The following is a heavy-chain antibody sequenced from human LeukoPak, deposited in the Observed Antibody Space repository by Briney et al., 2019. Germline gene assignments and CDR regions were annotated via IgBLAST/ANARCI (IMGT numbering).Heavy chain of an antibody. CDR1: GFTFNDYD. D-gene: IGHD3-10*01. J-gene: IGHJ4*02. V-gene: IGHV3-48*03. CDR3: SRPLSFGELFRLDD. Sequence: GGSLRLSCAGSGFTFNDYDMNWVRQAPGKGPEWVSYISSSGTYTYYTDSVKGRFTVSRDNAKKLLFLQMDGLRAEDTALYYCSRPLSFGELFRLDDWGQGTLVTVSS. CDR2: ISSSGTYT.